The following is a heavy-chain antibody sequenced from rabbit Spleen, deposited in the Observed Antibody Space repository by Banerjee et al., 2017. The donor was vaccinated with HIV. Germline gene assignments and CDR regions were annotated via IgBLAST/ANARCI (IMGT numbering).Heavy chain of an antibody. CDR2: IYAGSSGFT. D-gene: IGHD2-1*01. J-gene: IGHJ3*01. CDR1: GFSFSSSYY. Sequence: QSLEESGGDLVKPGASLTLTCTASGFSFSSSYYMCWVRQAPGKGLEWIACIYAGSSGFTYHASWAKGRFTISKTSSTTVTLQMTSLTVADTATYFSTRSSNNDNRFSLWGQGTLVTVS. V-gene: IGHV1S40*01. CDR3: TRSSNNDNRFSL.